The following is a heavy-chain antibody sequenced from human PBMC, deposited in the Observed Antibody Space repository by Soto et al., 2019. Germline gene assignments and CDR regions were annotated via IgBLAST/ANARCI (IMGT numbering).Heavy chain of an antibody. J-gene: IGHJ6*02. CDR1: GGSISSVGHY. V-gene: IGHV4-31*03. Sequence: PSETLSLTCSVSGGSISSVGHYWTWIRQQPGKGLEWIGYIYYSGSTDYNPSLKSRVTISVDRSKNQFSLNLSSVTAADTAIYYCARGSGGYDSSTRYGLDVWGQGTTVTVPS. CDR3: ARGSGGYDSSTRYGLDV. CDR2: IYYSGST. D-gene: IGHD6-25*01.